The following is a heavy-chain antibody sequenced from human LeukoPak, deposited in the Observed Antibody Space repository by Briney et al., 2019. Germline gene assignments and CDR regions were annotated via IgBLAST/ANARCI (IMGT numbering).Heavy chain of an antibody. J-gene: IGHJ4*02. Sequence: SETLSLTCSVSGGSISHYYGSWIRQPAGKGLEWIGRIYNSGSTNYNPSLKSRVTMSVDTSKSQFSLRLTSMTAADTAVYYCARTSTGDNDDYWGQGTLVTVSS. CDR3: ARTSTGDNDDY. V-gene: IGHV4-4*07. CDR1: GGSISHYY. D-gene: IGHD2-21*02. CDR2: IYNSGST.